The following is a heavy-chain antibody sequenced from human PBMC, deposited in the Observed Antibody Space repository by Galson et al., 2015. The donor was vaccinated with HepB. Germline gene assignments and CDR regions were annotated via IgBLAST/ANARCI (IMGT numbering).Heavy chain of an antibody. CDR1: GYIFSTYY. D-gene: IGHD1-26*01. J-gene: IGHJ3*02. V-gene: IGHV1-46*01. CDR3: TRSLGSRDAFDI. Sequence: SVKVSCKASGYIFSTYYIQWVRQAPGQGLEWVGITNPGVGITTYAQKLQDRVTMTRDTSTSTVYMELSSLRSEDTAVYYCTRSLGSRDAFDIWGQGTMVTVSS. CDR2: TNPGVGIT.